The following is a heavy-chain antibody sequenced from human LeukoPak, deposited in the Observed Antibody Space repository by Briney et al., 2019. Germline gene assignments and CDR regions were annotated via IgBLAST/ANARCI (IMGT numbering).Heavy chain of an antibody. CDR1: GYTFTSYG. J-gene: IGHJ4*02. CDR2: ISAYNGNT. V-gene: IGHV1-18*01. Sequence: ASVKVPCKASGYTFTSYGISWVRQAPGQGLEWMGWISAYNGNTNYAQKLQGRVTMTTDTSTSTAYMELRSLRSDDTAVYYCARRRIAAAGEYYFDYWGQGTLVTVSS. D-gene: IGHD6-13*01. CDR3: ARRRIAAAGEYYFDY.